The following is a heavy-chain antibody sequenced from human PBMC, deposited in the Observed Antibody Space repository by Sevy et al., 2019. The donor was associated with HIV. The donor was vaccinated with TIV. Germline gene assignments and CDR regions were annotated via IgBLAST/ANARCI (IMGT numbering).Heavy chain of an antibody. V-gene: IGHV4-4*07. CDR1: GGSMFSYY. CDR2: IYTSGGT. J-gene: IGHJ2*01. CDR3: ARALGGWYFEI. D-gene: IGHD3-16*01. Sequence: SDTLSLTCTVSGGSMFSYYWTWIRQPAGKGLEWIGRIYTSGGTNYNPSLKSRVTMSVDTSKKQFSLKLSSVTAADTAVYYCARALGGWYFEIWGRGTLVTVSS.